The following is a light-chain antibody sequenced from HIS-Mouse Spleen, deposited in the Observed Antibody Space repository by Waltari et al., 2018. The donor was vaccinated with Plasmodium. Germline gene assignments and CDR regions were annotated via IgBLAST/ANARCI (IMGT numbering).Light chain of an antibody. J-gene: IGLJ3*02. CDR1: NIGSKT. V-gene: IGLV3-9*01. CDR3: QVWDSSTV. Sequence: SYELTQPLSVSVALGQTARLTCGGNNIGSKTVHWYQQKPGQAPVLVIYRDSNRPSGIPERFSGSNSGNTATLTISRAQAGDEADYYCQVWDSSTVFGGGTKLTVL. CDR2: RDS.